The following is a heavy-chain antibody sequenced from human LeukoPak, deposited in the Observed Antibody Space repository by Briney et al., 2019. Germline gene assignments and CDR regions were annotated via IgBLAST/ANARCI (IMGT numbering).Heavy chain of an antibody. CDR3: AGASITRYYFDY. Sequence: PSETLSLTCAVYGGSFSGYYWSWIRQPPGKGLEWIGEINHSGSTNYNPSLKSRVTISVDTSKNQFSLKLSSVTAADTAVYYCAGASITRYYFDYWGQGTLVTVSS. CDR1: GGSFSGYY. D-gene: IGHD4-11*01. V-gene: IGHV4-34*01. CDR2: INHSGST. J-gene: IGHJ4*02.